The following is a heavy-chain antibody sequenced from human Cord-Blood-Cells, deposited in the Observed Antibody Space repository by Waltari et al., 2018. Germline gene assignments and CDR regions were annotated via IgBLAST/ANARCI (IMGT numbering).Heavy chain of an antibody. J-gene: IGHJ6*02. CDR1: GGSFSGYY. CDR2: INHSGST. Sequence: QVQLQQWRAGLLKPPATLSLTCAAYGGSFSGYYWSWIRRPPGKGLEWIGEINHSGSTNYNPSLKSRVTISVDTSKNQFSLKLSSVTAADTAVYYCARGSVVVPAAIRFHYYYGMDVWGQGTTVTVSS. V-gene: IGHV4-34*01. CDR3: ARGSVVVPAAIRFHYYYGMDV. D-gene: IGHD2-2*02.